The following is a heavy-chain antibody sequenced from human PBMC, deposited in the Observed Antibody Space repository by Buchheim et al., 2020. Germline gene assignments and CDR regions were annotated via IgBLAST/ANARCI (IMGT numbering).Heavy chain of an antibody. CDR2: IWYDENIK. D-gene: IGHD1-1*01. CDR1: GFTFNSYG. J-gene: IGHJ4*02. CDR3: VKDRAAGLDNFSYYLDY. Sequence: QVQLVESGGGVVQPGRSLRLSCAASGFTFNSYGMHWVRQPPGKGLEWVALIWYDENIKYYADSVKGRFTISRDNSKNTLSLQMDSLRDEDTAVYYCVKDRAAGLDNFSYYLDYWGQGTL. V-gene: IGHV3-33*06.